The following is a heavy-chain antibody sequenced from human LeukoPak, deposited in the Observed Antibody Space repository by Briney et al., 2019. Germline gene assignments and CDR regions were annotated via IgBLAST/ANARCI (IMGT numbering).Heavy chain of an antibody. Sequence: ASVKVSCKAFGYTFTRYYMHWVRQAPGQGLEWMGWINPNSGGTNYAQKFQGRVTMTRDTSISTAYMELSRLRSDDTAVYYCARDVGRIAARVRNWFDPWGQGTLVTVSS. CDR2: INPNSGGT. CDR3: ARDVGRIAARVRNWFDP. V-gene: IGHV1-2*02. J-gene: IGHJ5*02. CDR1: GYTFTRYY. D-gene: IGHD6-6*01.